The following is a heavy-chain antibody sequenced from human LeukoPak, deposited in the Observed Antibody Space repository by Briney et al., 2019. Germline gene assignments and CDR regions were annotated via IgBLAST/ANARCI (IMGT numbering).Heavy chain of an antibody. J-gene: IGHJ4*02. CDR2: INHSEST. V-gene: IGHV4-34*01. D-gene: IGHD2-15*01. CDR1: GGSFSGYY. Sequence: SETLSLTCAVYGGSFSGYYWSWIRQPPGKGLEWIGEINHSESTNYNPSLKSRVTISVDTSKNQFSLKLSSVTAADTAVYYCARRRILCSGGSCRDAGIDYWGQGTLVTVSS. CDR3: ARRRILCSGGSCRDAGIDY.